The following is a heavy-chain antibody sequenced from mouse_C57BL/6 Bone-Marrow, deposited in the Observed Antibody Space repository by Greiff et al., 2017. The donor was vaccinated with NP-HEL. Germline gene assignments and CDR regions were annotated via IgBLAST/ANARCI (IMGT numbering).Heavy chain of an antibody. CDR3: AFSTTVVAPYYYAMDY. Sequence: VQLQQSGPELVKPGASVKISCKASGYAFSSSWMNWVKQRPGKGLEWIGRIYPGDGDTNYNGKFKGKATLTADKSSSTAYMQLSSLTSEDSAVYFCAFSTTVVAPYYYAMDYWGQGTSVTVSS. V-gene: IGHV1-82*01. D-gene: IGHD1-1*01. J-gene: IGHJ4*01. CDR1: GYAFSSSW. CDR2: IYPGDGDT.